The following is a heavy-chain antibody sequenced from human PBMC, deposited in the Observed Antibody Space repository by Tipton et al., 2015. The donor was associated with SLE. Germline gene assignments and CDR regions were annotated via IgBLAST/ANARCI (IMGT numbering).Heavy chain of an antibody. V-gene: IGHV3-23*01. CDR2: ISGNGGNT. CDR3: ARQYSYAYYFDY. D-gene: IGHD5-18*01. CDR1: GFTLSSYV. J-gene: IGHJ4*02. Sequence: SLRLSCVVSGFTLSSYVMSWVRQAPGKGLEWVSSISGNGGNTYYADFVKGRFAISRDNSKNTLFLRMNSLRAEDTAMYYCARQYSYAYYFDYWGQGTLVTVSS.